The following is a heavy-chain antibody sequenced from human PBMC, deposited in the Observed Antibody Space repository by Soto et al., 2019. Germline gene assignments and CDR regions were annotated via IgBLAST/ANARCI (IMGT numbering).Heavy chain of an antibody. V-gene: IGHV4-39*01. CDR2: IYYSGST. CDR1: GGSISSSSYY. CDR3: ARQLPYYYDSSGYPLPGWFDP. D-gene: IGHD3-22*01. J-gene: IGHJ5*02. Sequence: PSETLSLTCTVSGGSISSSSYYWGWIRQPPGKGLEWIGSIYYSGSTYYNPSLKSRVTISVDTSKNQFSLKLSSVTAADTAVYYCARQLPYYYDSSGYPLPGWFDPWGQGTLVTVSS.